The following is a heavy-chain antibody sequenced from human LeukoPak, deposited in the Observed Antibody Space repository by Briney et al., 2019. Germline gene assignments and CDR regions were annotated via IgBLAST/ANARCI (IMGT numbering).Heavy chain of an antibody. CDR2: ISSSGSTI. V-gene: IGHV3-48*03. D-gene: IGHD3-10*02. CDR3: AELGITMIGGV. Sequence: GGSLRLSCAASEFSVGSNYMTWVRQAPGNGLEWVSYISSSGSTIYYADSVKGRFTISRDNAKNSMYMQMNSLRAEDTAVYYCAELGITMIGGVWGKGTTVTISS. CDR1: EFSVGSNY. J-gene: IGHJ6*04.